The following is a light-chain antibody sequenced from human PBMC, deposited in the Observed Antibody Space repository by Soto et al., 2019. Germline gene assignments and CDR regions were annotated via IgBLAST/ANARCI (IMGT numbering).Light chain of an antibody. Sequence: QSALTQPASVSGSPGQSISISCTGTSSDDGGYNYVSWYQQHPGKAPKLMIYDVSNRPSGVSNRFSGSKSGNTASLTISGLQAEDEADYYCISYTSSSIVFGGGTKLTVL. J-gene: IGLJ2*01. V-gene: IGLV2-14*01. CDR1: SSDDGGYNY. CDR2: DVS. CDR3: ISYTSSSIV.